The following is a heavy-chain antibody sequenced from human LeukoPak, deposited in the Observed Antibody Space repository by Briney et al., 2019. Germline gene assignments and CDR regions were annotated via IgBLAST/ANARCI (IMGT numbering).Heavy chain of an antibody. CDR2: IYHSGST. V-gene: IGHV4-38-2*01. D-gene: IGHD6-13*01. CDR1: GYSISSGYY. Sequence: SETLYLTCDVSGYSISSGYYWGWIRQPPGKGLEWIGTIYHSGSTYYNPSLKSRVTISVGTSKNQFSLKLSSVTAADTAVYYCARAKSSSWAHYFDYWGQGTLVTVSS. J-gene: IGHJ4*02. CDR3: ARAKSSSWAHYFDY.